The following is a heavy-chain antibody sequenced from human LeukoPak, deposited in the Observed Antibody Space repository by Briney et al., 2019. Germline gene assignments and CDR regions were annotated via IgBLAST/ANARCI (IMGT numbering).Heavy chain of an antibody. V-gene: IGHV3-7*01. J-gene: IGHJ4*02. Sequence: PGRSLRLSCAGSGFSFSRYWMAWVRQAPGKGLEWVASINQDVSRIHYVDSVKGRFTISRDNAKNSLFLQMNSLRVEDTAVYYWARLKDDVTKFDYWGQGTLVTVSS. CDR3: ARLKDDVTKFDY. CDR2: INQDVSRI. CDR1: GFSFSRYW. D-gene: IGHD2-8*01.